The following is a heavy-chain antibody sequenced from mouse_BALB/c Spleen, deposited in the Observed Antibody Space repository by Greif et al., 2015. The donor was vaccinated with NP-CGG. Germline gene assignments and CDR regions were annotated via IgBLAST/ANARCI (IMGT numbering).Heavy chain of an antibody. CDR1: GYTFTSYW. CDR2: INPSTGYT. D-gene: IGHD4-1*01. Sequence: QVQLKESGAELAKPGASVKMSYKAPGYTFTSYWMHWVKLRPGQGLEWIGYINPSTGYTEYNQKFKDKATLTADKSSSTAYMQLSSLTSEDSAVYYCASRNWESAYWGQGTLVTVSA. J-gene: IGHJ3*01. V-gene: IGHV1-7*01. CDR3: ASRNWESAY.